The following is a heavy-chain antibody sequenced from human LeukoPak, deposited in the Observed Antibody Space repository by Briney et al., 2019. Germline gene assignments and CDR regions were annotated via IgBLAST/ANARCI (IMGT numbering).Heavy chain of an antibody. CDR1: GFTFRNYA. CDR2: ISSNGGST. J-gene: IGHJ4*02. D-gene: IGHD6-13*01. V-gene: IGHV3-64D*06. CDR3: VKISSSWYFDY. Sequence: GGSLRLSCSASGFTFRNYAMHWVRQAPGKGLESVSAISSNGGSTYYADSVKGRVAISRDNSKNTLYLQMSSLRAEDTAVYCCVKISSSWYFDYWGQGTLVTVSS.